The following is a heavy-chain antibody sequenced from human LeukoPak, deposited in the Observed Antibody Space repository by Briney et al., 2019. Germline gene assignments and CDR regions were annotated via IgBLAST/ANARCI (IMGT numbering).Heavy chain of an antibody. CDR3: AREGCSVGPCPYNFAS. CDR1: AFTSISSY. Sequence: LAGSPRSSFAASAFTSISSYRNWVRQPPGKGLEGFSGFSDSGGSTNYTASRKVRFTISRDKSKNTLCLKMDTLRAEDTAVYYCAREGCSVGPCPYNFASWGQGTLVTVYS. V-gene: IGHV3-23*01. CDR2: FSDSGGST. D-gene: IGHD6-19*01. J-gene: IGHJ4*02.